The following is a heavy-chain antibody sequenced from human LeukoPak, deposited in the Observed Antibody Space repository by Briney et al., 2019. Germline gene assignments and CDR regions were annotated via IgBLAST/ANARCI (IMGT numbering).Heavy chain of an antibody. Sequence: SETLSLTCAVYGGSFIGYYWSWIRQPPGKGLEWIGEINHSGSTNYNPSLKSRVTISVDTSKNQFSLKLSSVTAADTAVYYCARGSDYGDYRLDYWGQGTLVTVSS. CDR1: GGSFIGYY. CDR2: INHSGST. CDR3: ARGSDYGDYRLDY. V-gene: IGHV4-34*01. J-gene: IGHJ4*02. D-gene: IGHD4-17*01.